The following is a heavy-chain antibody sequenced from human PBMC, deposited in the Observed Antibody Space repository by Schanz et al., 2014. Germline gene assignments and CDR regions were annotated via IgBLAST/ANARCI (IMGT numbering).Heavy chain of an antibody. D-gene: IGHD6-13*01. CDR2: ISGTTTYT. CDR3: AREQIMAAAGLVDY. V-gene: IGHV3-21*05. J-gene: IGHJ4*01. CDR1: GFTFSSYA. Sequence: EVQLVESGGGLVKPGGSLRLSCEASGFTFSSYAMSWVRQAPGKGLEWVSYISGTTTYTNYADSVKGRFTISRDNAKNSLYLQMNSLRAEDTAVYYCAREQIMAAAGLVDYWGHGTLVTVSS.